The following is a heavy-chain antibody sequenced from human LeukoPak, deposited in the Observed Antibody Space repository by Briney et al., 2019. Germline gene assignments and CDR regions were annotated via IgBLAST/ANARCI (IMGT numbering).Heavy chain of an antibody. CDR1: GYTFTSYG. CDR3: ARDLEGDGFSDY. V-gene: IGHV1-18*01. Sequence: ASVTVSCKASGYTFTSYGISWVRQAPGQGLEWMGWISAYNGNTNYAQKLQGRVTMTTDTSTSTAYMELRSLRSDDTAVYYCARDLEGDGFSDYWGQGTLVTVSS. J-gene: IGHJ4*02. CDR2: ISAYNGNT. D-gene: IGHD5-24*01.